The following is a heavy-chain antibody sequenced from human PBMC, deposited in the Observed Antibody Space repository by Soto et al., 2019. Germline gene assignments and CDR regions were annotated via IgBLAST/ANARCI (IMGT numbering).Heavy chain of an antibody. CDR3: DRAKGYCSSSSCYDAFDI. Sequence: QLQLQESGSGLVKPSQTLSLTCAVSGGSISSGGYSWSWIRQPPGKGLEWIGYIYHSGSTYYNPSLKSRVTISVDTSKTQFSLKLSSVTDADTAVYYGDRAKGYCSSSSCYDAFDIWGQGTMVTVSS. J-gene: IGHJ3*02. D-gene: IGHD2-15*01. V-gene: IGHV4-30-2*01. CDR2: IYHSGST. CDR1: GGSISSGGYS.